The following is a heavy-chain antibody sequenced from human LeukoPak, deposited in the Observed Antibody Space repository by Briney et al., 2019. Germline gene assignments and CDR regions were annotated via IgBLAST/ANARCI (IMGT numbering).Heavy chain of an antibody. V-gene: IGHV4-38-2*01. J-gene: IGHJ3*02. Sequence: SGALSLPCAFSGYSISSGYYWGWVRPPPGKGLGWVGSIYHSGSTYYNPSLKSRVTISVDTSKNQFSLKLSSVTAADTAVYYCAGAPTSWYENAFDIWGQGTMVTVSS. CDR2: IYHSGST. D-gene: IGHD6-13*01. CDR3: AGAPTSWYENAFDI. CDR1: GYSISSGYY.